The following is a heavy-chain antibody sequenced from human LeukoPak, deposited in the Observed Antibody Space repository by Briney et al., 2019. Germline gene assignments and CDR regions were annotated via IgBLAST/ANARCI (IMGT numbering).Heavy chain of an antibody. CDR1: GFTFNSYW. J-gene: IGHJ4*02. CDR2: INQDGSAK. V-gene: IGHV3-7*01. Sequence: GGSLRLSCAASGFTFNSYWMSWVRQAPGKGLEWVANINQDGSAKFYVDSVKGRFTISRDNAKNSLYLQMNSLRAEDTAVYYCATSRDSSGVDWGQGTLVTVSS. CDR3: ATSRDSSGVD. D-gene: IGHD3-22*01.